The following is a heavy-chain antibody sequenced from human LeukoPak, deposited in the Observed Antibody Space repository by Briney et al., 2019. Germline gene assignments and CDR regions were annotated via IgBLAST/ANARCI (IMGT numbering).Heavy chain of an antibody. CDR1: GFTFSDYY. J-gene: IGHJ6*02. Sequence: GSLRLSCAASGFTFSDYYMSWIRQAPGKGLEWVSYISSSGSTIYYAGSVKGRFTISRDNAKNSLYLQMNSLRAEDTAVYYCARVGRDCSGGSCYPYYYYGMDVWGQGTTVTVSS. CDR3: ARVGRDCSGGSCYPYYYYGMDV. D-gene: IGHD2-15*01. CDR2: ISSSGSTI. V-gene: IGHV3-11*01.